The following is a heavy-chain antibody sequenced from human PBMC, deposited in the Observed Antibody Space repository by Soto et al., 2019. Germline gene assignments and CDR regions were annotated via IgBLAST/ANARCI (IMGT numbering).Heavy chain of an antibody. CDR3: TSLSSSRAFDI. V-gene: IGHV3-73*01. CDR2: IRSKANSYAT. D-gene: IGHD6-6*01. J-gene: IGHJ3*02. CDR1: GFTFSGSA. Sequence: PGGSLRLSCAASGFTFSGSAMHWVRQASGKGLEWVGRIRSKANSYATAYAASVKGRFTISRDDSKNTAYLQMNSLKTEDTAVYYCTSLSSSRAFDIWGQGTMVTVSS.